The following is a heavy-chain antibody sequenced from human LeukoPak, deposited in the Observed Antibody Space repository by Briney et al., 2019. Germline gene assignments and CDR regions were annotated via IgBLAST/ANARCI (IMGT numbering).Heavy chain of an antibody. D-gene: IGHD3-10*01. CDR2: IYTSGST. CDR3: ARDGVNTMDRGADGFDP. J-gene: IGHJ5*02. Sequence: SETLSLTCTVSGGSISSYYWSWIRHPAGKGLEGIGRIYTSGSTNYNPSLKSRVAISVDTSKNQFSLKLTSVTAADTAVYYCARDGVNTMDRGADGFDPWGQGTLVTVSS. CDR1: GGSISSYY. V-gene: IGHV4-4*07.